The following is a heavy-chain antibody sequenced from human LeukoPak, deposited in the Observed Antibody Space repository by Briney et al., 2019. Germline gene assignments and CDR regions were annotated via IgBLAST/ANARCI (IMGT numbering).Heavy chain of an antibody. J-gene: IGHJ4*02. D-gene: IGHD2-2*03. Sequence: GGSLRLSCATSGFTFSSYAMGWVRQAPGKGLEWVSTITGGGGSTYHADSVKGRFTISRDNSKNTLYLQMNSLRDEETAIYYCARDWIDRSLDYWGLGTLVTVSS. CDR3: ARDWIDRSLDY. CDR1: GFTFSSYA. V-gene: IGHV3-23*01. CDR2: ITGGGGST.